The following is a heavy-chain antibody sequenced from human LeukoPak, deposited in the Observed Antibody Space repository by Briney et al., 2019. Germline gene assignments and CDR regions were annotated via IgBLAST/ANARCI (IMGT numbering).Heavy chain of an antibody. CDR2: IYTSGST. Sequence: KPSETLSLTCTVSGGSISSSSYYWSWIRQPAGKGLEWIGRIYTSGSTNYNPSLKSRVTMSVDTSKNQFSLKLSSVTAADTAVYYCARDRSGLRFLEWFDPWGQGTLVTVSS. CDR3: ARDRSGLRFLEWFDP. V-gene: IGHV4-61*02. CDR1: GGSISSSSYY. J-gene: IGHJ5*02. D-gene: IGHD3-3*01.